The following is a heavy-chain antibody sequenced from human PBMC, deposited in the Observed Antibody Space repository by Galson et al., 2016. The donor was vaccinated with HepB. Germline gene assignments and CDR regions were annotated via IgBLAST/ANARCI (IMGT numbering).Heavy chain of an antibody. Sequence: SLRLACAASRFTFSSYGMSWVRQAPGASLEWDSGLSPSDTSTHNADSVLGRFAISRDNSKTTLYLQMNSLRVEDTALYYCARDQRWLQFGKDAFDLWGQGTFVIVSS. CDR2: LSPSDTST. CDR1: RFTFSSYG. V-gene: IGHV3-23*01. CDR3: ARDQRWLQFGKDAFDL. J-gene: IGHJ3*01. D-gene: IGHD5-24*01.